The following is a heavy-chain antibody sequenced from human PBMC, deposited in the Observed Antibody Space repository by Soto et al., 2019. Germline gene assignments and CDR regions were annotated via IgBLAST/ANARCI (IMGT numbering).Heavy chain of an antibody. CDR1: A. CDR3: ARAGYYYGSGSYPDY. J-gene: IGHJ4*02. Sequence: ARHRVSKKQGKGLEWVAVISYNGSNKYCPDSLKGRLTISRDNSKNTLYLQMNSLRAEDTAVYYCARAGYYYGSGSYPDYWGQRTLVSVSS. V-gene: IGHV3-30-3*01. D-gene: IGHD3-10*01. CDR2: ISYNGSNK.